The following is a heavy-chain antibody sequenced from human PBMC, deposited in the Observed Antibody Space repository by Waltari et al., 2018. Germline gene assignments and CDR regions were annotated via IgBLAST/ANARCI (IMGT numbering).Heavy chain of an antibody. CDR2: IYHSGST. Sequence: QVQLQESGPGLVKPSETLSLTCTVSGYSISSGYYWGWTRQPPGKGLEWIGSIYHSGSTYYNPSLNTRFTISVDTSKNQFSRKLSSVTAADTAVYYCAREGGDGYLPYYFDYWGQGTLVTVSS. D-gene: IGHD5-12*01. J-gene: IGHJ4*02. V-gene: IGHV4-38-2*02. CDR1: GYSISSGYY. CDR3: AREGGDGYLPYYFDY.